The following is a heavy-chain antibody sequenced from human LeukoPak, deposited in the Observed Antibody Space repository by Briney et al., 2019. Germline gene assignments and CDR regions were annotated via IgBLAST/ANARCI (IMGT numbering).Heavy chain of an antibody. CDR1: GFTFSSYG. Sequence: GGSLRLSCAASGFTFSSYGMHWVRQAPGKGLEWVAFIRYDGSNKYYADSVKGRFTISRDNSKNTLYLQMSSLRAEDTAVYYCAKENCSSTSCYIDYWGQGTLVTVSS. CDR3: AKENCSSTSCYIDY. D-gene: IGHD2-2*01. CDR2: IRYDGSNK. V-gene: IGHV3-30*02. J-gene: IGHJ4*02.